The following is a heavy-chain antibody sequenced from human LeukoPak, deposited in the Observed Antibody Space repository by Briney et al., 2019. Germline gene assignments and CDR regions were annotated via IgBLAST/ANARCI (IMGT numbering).Heavy chain of an antibody. CDR3: ARERYYYDSSGYKRFDY. J-gene: IGHJ4*02. CDR1: GYTFTSYY. Sequence: ASVKVSCKASGYTFTSYYMHWVRQAPGQGLEWMGWINPNSGGTNYAQKFQGRVTMTRDTSISTAYMELSRLRSDDTAVYYCARERYYYDSSGYKRFDYWGQGTLVTVSS. V-gene: IGHV1-2*02. D-gene: IGHD3-22*01. CDR2: INPNSGGT.